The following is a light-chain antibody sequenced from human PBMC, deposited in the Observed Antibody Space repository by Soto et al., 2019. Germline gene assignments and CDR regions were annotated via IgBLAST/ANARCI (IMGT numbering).Light chain of an antibody. Sequence: QSVLTQPPSASGSPGQSVTISCTGTSSDVGGYKYVSWYQQHPGKAPKLMIFEVNKRPSGVPDRFSGSKSGNTASLTVSVLQAEDEDDYYCSSYAGINNLGVFGTGTKVTVL. CDR2: EVN. J-gene: IGLJ1*01. CDR3: SSYAGINNLGV. CDR1: SSDVGGYKY. V-gene: IGLV2-8*01.